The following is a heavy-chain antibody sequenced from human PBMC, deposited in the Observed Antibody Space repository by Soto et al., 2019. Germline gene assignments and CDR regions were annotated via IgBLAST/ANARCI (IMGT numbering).Heavy chain of an antibody. J-gene: IGHJ6*03. CDR2: IRSKAYGGTT. CDR1: GFTFGDYA. V-gene: IGHV3-49*03. CDR3: TRDYSRGYSYGYYMDV. Sequence: GGSLRLSCTASGFTFGDYAMSWFRQAPGKGLEWVGFIRSKAYGGTTEYAASVKGRFTISRDDSKSIAYLQMNSLKTEDTAVYYCTRDYSRGYSYGYYMDVWGKGTTVTVSS. D-gene: IGHD5-18*01.